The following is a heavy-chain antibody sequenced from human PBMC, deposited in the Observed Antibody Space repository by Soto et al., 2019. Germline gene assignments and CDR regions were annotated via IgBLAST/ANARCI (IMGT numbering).Heavy chain of an antibody. Sequence: GESLKISCKGSGYTFTTYWITWLRQMPGKGLEWMGRIDPGDSYTNYSPSFQGYISISADKSNTTSYLQWDSLTPSDTAIYYCARGPSFGVDLFDYWGQGTLVTVSS. V-gene: IGHV5-10-1*01. CDR1: GYTFTTYW. CDR3: ARGPSFGVDLFDY. D-gene: IGHD2-21*01. J-gene: IGHJ4*02. CDR2: IDPGDSYT.